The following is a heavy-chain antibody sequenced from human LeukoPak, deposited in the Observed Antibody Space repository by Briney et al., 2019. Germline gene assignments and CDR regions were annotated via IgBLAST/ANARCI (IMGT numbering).Heavy chain of an antibody. CDR1: GFTFGSYG. CDR2: ISGSGGST. CDR3: AKDLGYNWNYDAFDI. J-gene: IGHJ3*02. D-gene: IGHD1-7*01. V-gene: IGHV3-23*01. Sequence: GGSLRLSCAASGFTFGSYGMSWVRQAPGKGLEWVSAISGSGGSTYYADSVKGRFTISRDNSKNTLYLQMNSLRAEDTAVYYCAKDLGYNWNYDAFDIWGQGTMVTVSS.